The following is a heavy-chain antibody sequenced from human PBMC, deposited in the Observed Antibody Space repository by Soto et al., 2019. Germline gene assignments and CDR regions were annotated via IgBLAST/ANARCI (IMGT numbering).Heavy chain of an antibody. V-gene: IGHV1-69*14. CDR3: ARDRGLFGHYN. CDR1: GGTFSSKS. D-gene: IGHD2-21*01. CDR2: VIPMLNTA. Sequence: QVQLVQSGAEVKKPGSSVKVSCKASGGTFSSKSISRVRQAPGQGLEWMGGVIPMLNTAQYVRKFQGRVTITADKSTNTSHMELRSLTSEDTAVYYCARDRGLFGHYNLGQGTRVTVAS. J-gene: IGHJ4*02.